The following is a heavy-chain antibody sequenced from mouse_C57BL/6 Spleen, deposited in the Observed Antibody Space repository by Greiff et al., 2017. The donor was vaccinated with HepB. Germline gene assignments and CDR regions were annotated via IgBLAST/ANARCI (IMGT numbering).Heavy chain of an antibody. CDR3: ARRHGPYAMDY. V-gene: IGHV1-50*01. D-gene: IGHD1-1*01. Sequence: QVQLQQPGAELVKPGASVKLSCKASGYTFTSYWMQWVKQRPGQGLEWIGEIDPSDSYTNYNQKFKGKATLTVDTSSSTAYMQRSSLTSEDSAVYYCARRHGPYAMDYWGQGTSVTVSS. CDR2: IDPSDSYT. CDR1: GYTFTSYW. J-gene: IGHJ4*01.